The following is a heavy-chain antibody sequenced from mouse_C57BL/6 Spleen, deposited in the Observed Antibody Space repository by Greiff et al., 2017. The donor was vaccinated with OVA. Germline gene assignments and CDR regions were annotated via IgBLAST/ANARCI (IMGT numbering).Heavy chain of an antibody. D-gene: IGHD4-1*01. J-gene: IGHJ4*01. Sequence: EVMLVESGGGLVKPGGSLKLSCAASGFTFSDYGMHWVRQAPGKGLEWVAYISSGSSTIYYADTVKGRFTISRDNAKNTLFLQMTSLRSEDTAMYYCAMNWDAMDYWGQGTSVTVSS. CDR2: ISSGSSTI. CDR1: GFTFSDYG. V-gene: IGHV5-17*01. CDR3: AMNWDAMDY.